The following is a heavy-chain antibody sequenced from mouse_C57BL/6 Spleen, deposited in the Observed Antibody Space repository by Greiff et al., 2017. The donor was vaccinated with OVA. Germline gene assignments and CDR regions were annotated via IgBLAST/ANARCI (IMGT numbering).Heavy chain of an antibody. J-gene: IGHJ3*01. Sequence: VMLVESGAELARPGASVKMSCKASGYTFTSYTMHWVKQRTGQGLEWIGYINPSSGYTKYNQKFKDKATLTADKSSSTAYMQLSSLTSEDSAVYYCAREDYGSSYGFAYWGQGTLVTVSA. D-gene: IGHD1-1*01. CDR3: AREDYGSSYGFAY. CDR1: GYTFTSYT. CDR2: INPSSGYT. V-gene: IGHV1-4*01.